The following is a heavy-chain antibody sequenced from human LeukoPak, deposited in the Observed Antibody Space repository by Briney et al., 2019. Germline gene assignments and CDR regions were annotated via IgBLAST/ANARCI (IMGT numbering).Heavy chain of an antibody. CDR3: AKDGCGGDCPPYFLH. Sequence: GGSLRLSCASSGFTFSSYGMHWVRQAPGKGLQWVAFIRYDGSNKYYADSVKGRFTISRDNSKNTLYLQMNSLRAEDTAVYYCAKDGCGGDCPPYFLHWGQGTLVTVSS. D-gene: IGHD2-21*01. J-gene: IGHJ1*01. CDR2: IRYDGSNK. CDR1: GFTFSSYG. V-gene: IGHV3-30*02.